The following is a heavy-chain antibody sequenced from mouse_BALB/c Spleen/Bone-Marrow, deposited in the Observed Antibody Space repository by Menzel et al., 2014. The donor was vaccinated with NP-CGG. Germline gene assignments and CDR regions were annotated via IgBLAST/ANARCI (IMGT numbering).Heavy chain of an antibody. CDR1: GFTFSTYA. V-gene: IGHV5-6-5*01. CDR2: ISTGGST. CDR3: ARAPQLFYCLDY. Sequence: EVKVEESGGGLVKPGGSLKLSCAASGFTFSTYAMSWVRQTPEKRLEWVASISTGGSTYYQDSVKGRFTISRDNARNILFLQMSSLRSEDTAMYYCARAPQLFYCLDYWGQGTTLTVSS. D-gene: IGHD1-1*01. J-gene: IGHJ2*01.